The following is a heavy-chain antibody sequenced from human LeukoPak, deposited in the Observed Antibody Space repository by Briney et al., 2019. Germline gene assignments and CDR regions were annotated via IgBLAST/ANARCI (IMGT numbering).Heavy chain of an antibody. D-gene: IGHD3-10*01. CDR3: ARHGSGFDY. CDR1: GGSISSYY. Sequence: SETLPLTCTVSGGSISSYYWSWIRQPPGKGLEWIGYIYYSGSTNYNPSLKSRVTISVDTSKNQFSLKLSSVTAADTAVYYCARHGSGFDYWGQGTLVTVSS. V-gene: IGHV4-59*08. J-gene: IGHJ4*02. CDR2: IYYSGST.